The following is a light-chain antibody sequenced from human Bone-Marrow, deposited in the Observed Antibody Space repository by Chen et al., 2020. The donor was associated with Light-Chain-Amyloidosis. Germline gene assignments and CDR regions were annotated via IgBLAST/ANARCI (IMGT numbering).Light chain of an antibody. Sequence: SYVLTQPSSVSVAPGQTATIARGGNNLGSTSVHWYQQTPGQAPPLVVYDDSDRPSGIPERLSGSNSGNTATLTISRVEAGEEADYYCQVCDRSSDRPVFGGGTKLTVL. CDR1: NLGSTS. CDR3: QVCDRSSDRPV. V-gene: IGLV3-21*02. J-gene: IGLJ3*02. CDR2: DDS.